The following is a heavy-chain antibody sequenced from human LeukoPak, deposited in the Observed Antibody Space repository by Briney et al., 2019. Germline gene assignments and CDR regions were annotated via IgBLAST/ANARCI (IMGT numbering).Heavy chain of an antibody. CDR3: ARHYSMWANPDY. CDR2: IYPGDSDS. D-gene: IGHD1-26*01. CDR1: GYSFTSYW. J-gene: IGHJ4*02. Sequence: ESLQISCKGSGYSFTSYWSGWVRQMPGKGLEWMGIIYPGDSDSRYNSSFQGQVTISADKSISTAYLQWSSLKASDTAMYYCARHYSMWANPDYWAQGPRVSVSS. V-gene: IGHV5-51*01.